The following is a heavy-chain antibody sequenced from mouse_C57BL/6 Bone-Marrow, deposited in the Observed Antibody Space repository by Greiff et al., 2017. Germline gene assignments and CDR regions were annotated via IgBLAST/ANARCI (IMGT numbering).Heavy chain of an antibody. V-gene: IGHV1-80*01. CDR3: AIAAVLRAWFAY. J-gene: IGHJ3*01. D-gene: IGHD1-1*01. Sequence: QVQLQQSGAELVKPGASVKISCKASGYAFSSYWMNWVKQRPGKGLEWIGQIYPGDGDTNYNGKFKGKATLTVDKSSSTSYMQLSSLTSEDSAVYYCAIAAVLRAWFAYWGQGTLVTVSA. CDR2: IYPGDGDT. CDR1: GYAFSSYW.